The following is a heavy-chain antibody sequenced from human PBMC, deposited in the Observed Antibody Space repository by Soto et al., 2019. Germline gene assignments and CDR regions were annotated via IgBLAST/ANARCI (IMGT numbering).Heavy chain of an antibody. D-gene: IGHD2-15*01. CDR1: GYTFTSYA. V-gene: IGHV1-3*05. CDR2: INAGNGNT. J-gene: IGHJ4*02. Sequence: QVQLVQSGAEEKKPGASVKVSCKASGYTFTSYAMHWVRQAPGQRLEWMGWINAGNGNTKYSQKFQGRVTITRDTXXXXXXXXXXXXXXXXXXXXXXXXXLSGXXXXXXYSARFDYWGQGTLVTVSS. CDR3: XXXLSGXXXXXXYSARFDY.